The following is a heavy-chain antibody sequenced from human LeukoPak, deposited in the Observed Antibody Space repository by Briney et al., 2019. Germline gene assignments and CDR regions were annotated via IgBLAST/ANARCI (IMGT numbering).Heavy chain of an antibody. Sequence: PGGSLRLSCAASGFTFDDYAMHWVRQAPGKGLEWISGISWNSGSIGYADSVKGRFTISRDNAKNSLYLQMNSLRAEDMALYYCARLPAYCSSTSCYYDY. CDR1: GFTFDDYA. D-gene: IGHD2-2*01. V-gene: IGHV3-9*03. CDR3: ARLPAYCSSTSCYYDY. CDR2: ISWNSGSI. J-gene: IGHJ4*03.